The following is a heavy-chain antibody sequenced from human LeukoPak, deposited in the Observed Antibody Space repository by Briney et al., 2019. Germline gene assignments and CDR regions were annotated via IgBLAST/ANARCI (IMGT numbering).Heavy chain of an antibody. CDR1: GYTLTEFS. D-gene: IGHD3-22*01. CDR2: FDPEDGET. J-gene: IGHJ4*02. CDR3: ATWYYYDSSDYYLADY. V-gene: IGHV1-24*01. Sequence: ASVKVSCKFSGYTLTEFSMRWVREAPGKVLEWIGGFDPEDGETIYAQELQGRVTMTKDTSTDTAYMELSSLRSEDTAVYYCATWYYYDSSDYYLADYWGQGTLVTVSS.